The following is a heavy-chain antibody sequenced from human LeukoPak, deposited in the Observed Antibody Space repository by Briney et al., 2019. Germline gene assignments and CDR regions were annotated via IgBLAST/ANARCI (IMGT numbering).Heavy chain of an antibody. CDR1: GYSISSGYY. CDR2: IYHSGST. Sequence: PSETLSLTCTVSGYSISSGYYWGWIRQPPGKGLEWIGSIYHSGSTYYNPSLKSRVTISVDTSKNQFSLKLSSVTAADTAVYYCARRYVLLWFGESWAPNFDYWGQGTLVTVSS. J-gene: IGHJ4*02. CDR3: ARRYVLLWFGESWAPNFDY. D-gene: IGHD3-10*01. V-gene: IGHV4-38-2*02.